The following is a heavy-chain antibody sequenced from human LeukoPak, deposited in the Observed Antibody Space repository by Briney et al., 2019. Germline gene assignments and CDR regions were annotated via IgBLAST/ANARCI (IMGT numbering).Heavy chain of an antibody. CDR2: ISGSGGST. Sequence: GGSLRLSCAASGFTFSSYAMSWVRQAPGKGLEWVSAISGSGGSTYYADSVKGRFTISRDNSKNTLYLQMNSLRAEDTAVYYCAKAPPPYSSSWYGIWFDPWGQGTLVTVSS. V-gene: IGHV3-23*01. D-gene: IGHD6-13*01. J-gene: IGHJ5*02. CDR1: GFTFSSYA. CDR3: AKAPPPYSSSWYGIWFDP.